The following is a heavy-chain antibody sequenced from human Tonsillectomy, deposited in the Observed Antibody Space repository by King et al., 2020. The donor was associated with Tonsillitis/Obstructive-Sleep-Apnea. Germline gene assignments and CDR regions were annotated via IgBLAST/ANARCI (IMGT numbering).Heavy chain of an antibody. V-gene: IGHV4-59*01. CDR1: GGSISSYY. CDR3: ASSNLRGVVISYY. J-gene: IGHJ4*02. D-gene: IGHD3-3*01. Sequence: VQLQESGPGLVKPSETLSLTCTVSGGSISSYYWSWIRQPPGKGLEWIGYIYYSGSTNYNPSLKSRVTISVDTSKNQFSLKLSSVTAADTAVYYCASSNLRGVVISYYWGQGTLVTVSS. CDR2: IYYSGST.